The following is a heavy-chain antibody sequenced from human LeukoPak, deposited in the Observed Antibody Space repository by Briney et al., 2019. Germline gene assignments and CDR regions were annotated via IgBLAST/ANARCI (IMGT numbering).Heavy chain of an antibody. J-gene: IGHJ5*02. CDR3: ARANYGSGSYYKTGWFDP. V-gene: IGHV1-18*01. D-gene: IGHD3-10*01. CDR1: GYAFTSYG. Sequence: ASVKVSCKASGYAFTSYGISWVRQAPGQGLEWMGWISAYNGNTNYAQKLQGRVTMTTDTSTSTAYMELRSLRSDDTAVYYCARANYGSGSYYKTGWFDPWGQGTLVTVSS. CDR2: ISAYNGNT.